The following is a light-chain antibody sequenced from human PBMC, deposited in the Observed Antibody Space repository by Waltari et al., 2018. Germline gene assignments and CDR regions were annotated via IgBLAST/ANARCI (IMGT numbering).Light chain of an antibody. V-gene: IGKV3-11*01. CDR3: QHRSSWPTLT. CDR2: DAS. CDR1: QSVGSY. Sequence: EIVLTQSPATLSLSPGDRATLSCRASQSVGSYLACYQQKPGQSPGLLIFDASNRATGIPARFSGSGSGTDFTLTISSLEPEDFAVYYCQHRSSWPTLTFGGGTKVEIK. J-gene: IGKJ4*01.